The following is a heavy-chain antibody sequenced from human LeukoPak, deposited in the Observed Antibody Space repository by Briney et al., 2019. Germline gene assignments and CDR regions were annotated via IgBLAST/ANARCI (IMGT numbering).Heavy chain of an antibody. CDR1: GFTFSNYW. V-gene: IGHV3-7*01. CDR2: IKQDGSET. Sequence: GGSLRLSCGASGFTFSNYWMNWVRQAPGKGLEWVANIKQDGSETYYVDSVKGRFTISRDNAKNSLYLQMNSLRAEDTAVYYCARERNLEIAVAGTIFDYWGQGTLVTVSS. CDR3: ARERNLEIAVAGTIFDY. J-gene: IGHJ4*02. D-gene: IGHD6-19*01.